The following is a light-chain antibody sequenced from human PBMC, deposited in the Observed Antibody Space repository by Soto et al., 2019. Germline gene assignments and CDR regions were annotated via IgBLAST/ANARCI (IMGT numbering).Light chain of an antibody. CDR3: HQANSFPLT. CDR2: RAS. Sequence: DIQMTQSPSFVSASVGDRVTITCRASQGISRWLAWYQQRPGKAPELLIYRASSLHSGVPSKFSGSGSGTDFTLTISDLQPEDFATYYCHQANSFPLTFGQGTRLEI. J-gene: IGKJ5*01. V-gene: IGKV1-12*01. CDR1: QGISRW.